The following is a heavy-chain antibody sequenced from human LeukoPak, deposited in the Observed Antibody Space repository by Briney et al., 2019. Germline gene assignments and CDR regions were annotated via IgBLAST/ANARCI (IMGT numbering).Heavy chain of an antibody. V-gene: IGHV1-69*04. CDR2: IIPILGIA. J-gene: IGHJ4*02. CDR3: ARDHGGYETEYYFDS. D-gene: IGHD5-12*01. CDR1: GGTFSSYA. Sequence: SVKVSCKASGGTFSSYAISWVRQAPGQGLEWMGRIIPILGIANYAQKFQGRVTITADKSTSTAYMELSSLRSEDTAVYYCARDHGGYETEYYFDSWGQGTLVTVSS.